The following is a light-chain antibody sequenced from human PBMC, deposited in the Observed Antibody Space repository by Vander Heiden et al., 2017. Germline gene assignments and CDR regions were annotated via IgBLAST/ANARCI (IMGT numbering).Light chain of an antibody. CDR2: DAS. Sequence: EIVLPHSPATLSLSPGERATLSCRASQSVGSYLGWYQQKPGQAPRLLIYDASNRATGIPARFSGSGSGTDFTLTISSLEPEDFAVYYCQHRYNWPLTFGGGTKVEIK. V-gene: IGKV3-11*01. J-gene: IGKJ4*01. CDR3: QHRYNWPLT. CDR1: QSVGSY.